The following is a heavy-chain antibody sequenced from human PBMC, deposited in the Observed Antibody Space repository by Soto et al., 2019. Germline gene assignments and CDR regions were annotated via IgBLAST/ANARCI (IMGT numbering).Heavy chain of an antibody. Sequence: SETLSLTCTVSGGSISSSSDYWGWIRQPPVMGLEWIGSIYYSGSTYYNPSLKSRVTISVDTSKNQFSLKLTSVTAADTAVYYCARDKITGLFDYWGQGTLVTVSS. CDR2: IYYSGST. V-gene: IGHV4-39*02. D-gene: IGHD2-8*02. CDR1: GGSISSSSDY. J-gene: IGHJ4*02. CDR3: ARDKITGLFDY.